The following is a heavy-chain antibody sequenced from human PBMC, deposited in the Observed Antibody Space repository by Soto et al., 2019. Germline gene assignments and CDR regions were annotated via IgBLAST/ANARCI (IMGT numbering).Heavy chain of an antibody. CDR1: GFTFSSYA. CDR2: ISGSGGST. D-gene: IGHD3-3*01. J-gene: IGHJ4*02. CDR3: ARSLLEWLAGYFDY. Sequence: PGGSLRLSCAASGFTFSSYAMSWVRQAPGKGLEWVSAISGSGGSTYYADSVKGRFTISRDNSKNTLYLQMNSLRAEDTAVYYCARSLLEWLAGYFDYWGQGTLVTVSS. V-gene: IGHV3-23*01.